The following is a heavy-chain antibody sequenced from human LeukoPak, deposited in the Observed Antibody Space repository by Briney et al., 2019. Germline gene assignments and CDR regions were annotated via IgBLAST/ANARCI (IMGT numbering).Heavy chain of an antibody. Sequence: PGGSLRLSCAASGFTFSSYEMNWVRQAPGKGLEWVSYISSSGSTIYYADSVKGRFTISRDNAKNSLYLQMNSLRAEDTAMYYCAGSWYEDYFDYWGQGTLVTVSS. J-gene: IGHJ4*02. V-gene: IGHV3-48*03. CDR1: GFTFSSYE. D-gene: IGHD6-13*01. CDR3: AGSWYEDYFDY. CDR2: ISSSGSTI.